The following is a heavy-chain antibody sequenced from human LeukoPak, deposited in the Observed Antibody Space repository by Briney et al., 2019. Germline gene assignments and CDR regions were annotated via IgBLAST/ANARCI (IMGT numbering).Heavy chain of an antibody. CDR3: ARVLRGTMTQDWFDP. J-gene: IGHJ5*02. CDR1: GGSISSSSYY. D-gene: IGHD3-22*01. CDR2: IYYSGST. V-gene: IGHV4-39*07. Sequence: PSETLSLTCTVSGGSISSSSYYWGWIRQPPGKGLEWIGSIYYSGSTYYNPSLKSRVTISVDTSKNQFSLKLSSVTAADTAVYYCARVLRGTMTQDWFDPWGQGTLVTVSS.